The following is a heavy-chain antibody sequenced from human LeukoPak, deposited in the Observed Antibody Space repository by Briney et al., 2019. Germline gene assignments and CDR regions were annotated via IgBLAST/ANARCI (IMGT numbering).Heavy chain of an antibody. V-gene: IGHV4-34*01. D-gene: IGHD6-19*01. CDR1: GGSFSGYY. CDR2: INHSGST. J-gene: IGHJ5*02. CDR3: ARTVAGTFWFDP. Sequence: SETLSLTCAVYGGSFSGYYWSWIRQPPGKGLEWIGEINHSGSTNYNPSLKSRVTISVDTSKNQFSLKLSSVTAADTAVYYCARTVAGTFWFDPWGQGTLVTVSS.